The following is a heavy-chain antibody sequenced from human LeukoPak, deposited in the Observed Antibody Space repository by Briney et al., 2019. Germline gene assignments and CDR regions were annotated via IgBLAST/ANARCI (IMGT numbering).Heavy chain of an antibody. J-gene: IGHJ4*02. D-gene: IGHD3-9*01. Sequence: ASVKVSCKASGYTFTGYYIHWVRQAPGQGLEWMGWINPYSGDTDYAQKFQGRITMTRDTSISTAYMELSRLRSDDTAMYYCARVIAGYYCFDYWGQGTLVTVSS. CDR2: INPYSGDT. CDR1: GYTFTGYY. CDR3: ARVIAGYYCFDY. V-gene: IGHV1-2*02.